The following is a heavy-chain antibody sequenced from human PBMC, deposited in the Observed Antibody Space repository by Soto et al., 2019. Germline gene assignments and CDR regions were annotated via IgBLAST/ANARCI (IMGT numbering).Heavy chain of an antibody. V-gene: IGHV1-46*03. J-gene: IGHJ5*02. CDR3: ARSVVPATMRGWFDP. CDR1: GYSFTTYN. CDR2: VNPRSGST. D-gene: IGHD2-2*01. Sequence: QVQLVQSGAEVKKPGASVKVSCKASGYSFTTYNIHWVRQAPGQGLDWMGIVNPRSGSTVYAQRFQGRVTMTGDTSTRTVYMELSSLRSDDTAVYYCARSVVPATMRGWFDPWGQGTLVTVSS.